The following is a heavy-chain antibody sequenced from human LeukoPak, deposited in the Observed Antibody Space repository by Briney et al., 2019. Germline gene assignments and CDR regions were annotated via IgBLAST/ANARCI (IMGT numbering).Heavy chain of an antibody. J-gene: IGHJ2*01. D-gene: IGHD6-13*01. V-gene: IGHV4-61*02. CDR3: ARVSSSWYQDWYFDL. CDR2: IYSSGST. Sequence: PSETLSLTCTVSGGSISRGSYYWSWIRQPAGKGLEWIGRIYSSGSTNYNPSLKSRVTISVDTSKNQFSLKLSSVTAADTAVYYCARVSSSWYQDWYFDLWGRGTLVTVSS. CDR1: GGSISRGSYY.